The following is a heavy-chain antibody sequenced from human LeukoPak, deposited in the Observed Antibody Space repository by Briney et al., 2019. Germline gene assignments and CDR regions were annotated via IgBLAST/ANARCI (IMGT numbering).Heavy chain of an antibody. CDR2: INPRDGET. D-gene: IGHD3-3*01. CDR1: GYNFIGYY. J-gene: IGHJ4*02. V-gene: IGHV1-2*06. CDR3: GREWELRFHQGGLDY. Sequence: ASVKVSCKASGYNFIGYYIHWVRQAPGQGLELMGRINPRDGETNFAQKVQGRVTMTSDTSISTAYMELSGLRSDDTAVYYCGREWELRFHQGGLDYWGQGALVTVSS.